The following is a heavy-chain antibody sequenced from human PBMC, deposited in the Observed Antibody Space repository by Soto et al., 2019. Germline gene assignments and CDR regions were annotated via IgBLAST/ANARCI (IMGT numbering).Heavy chain of an antibody. Sequence: EVQLLESGGGLVQPGGSLRLSCAASGFTFSSYAMSWVRQAPGKGLEWVSAISGSGGSTYYADSVKGRFTISRDNTKNKLYLQMNSLRAEDTAVYDCAKDTHAPYYYDSSGPFDYWGQGTLVTVSS. V-gene: IGHV3-23*01. CDR1: GFTFSSYA. CDR2: ISGSGGST. J-gene: IGHJ4*02. CDR3: AKDTHAPYYYDSSGPFDY. D-gene: IGHD3-22*01.